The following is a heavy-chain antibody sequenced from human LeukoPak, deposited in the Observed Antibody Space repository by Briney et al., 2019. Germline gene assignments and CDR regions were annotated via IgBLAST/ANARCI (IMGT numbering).Heavy chain of an antibody. J-gene: IGHJ4*02. V-gene: IGHV4-34*01. CDR2: INHSGST. CDR3: AREFYDFWSGSKYYFDY. D-gene: IGHD3-3*01. CDR1: GGSFSGYY. Sequence: KPSETLSLTCAVYGGSFSGYYWSWIRQPPGKGLEWIGEINHSGSTNYNPSLKSRVTISVDTSKNQFSLKLSSVTAADTAVYYCAREFYDFWSGSKYYFDYWGQGTLVTVSS.